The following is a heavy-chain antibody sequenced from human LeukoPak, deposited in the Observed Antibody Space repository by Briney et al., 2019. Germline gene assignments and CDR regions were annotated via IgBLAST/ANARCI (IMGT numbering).Heavy chain of an antibody. Sequence: SGGSLRLSCAASGFTVSNNYMSWVRQAPGKGQEWVANIKQDGSKKSYVDSVKGRFTISRDNAKNSLYLQMNSLRAEDTAIYYCTRVGYIDEGIDYWGQGTLVTVSS. J-gene: IGHJ4*02. CDR3: TRVGYIDEGIDY. V-gene: IGHV3-7*04. D-gene: IGHD5-24*01. CDR2: IKQDGSKK. CDR1: GFTVSNNY.